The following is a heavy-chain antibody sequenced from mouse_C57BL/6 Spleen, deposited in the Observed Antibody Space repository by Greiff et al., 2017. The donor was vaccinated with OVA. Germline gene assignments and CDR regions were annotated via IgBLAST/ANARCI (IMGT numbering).Heavy chain of an antibody. V-gene: IGHV1-39*01. CDR1: GYSFTDYN. CDR2: INPNYGTT. J-gene: IGHJ4*01. CDR3: AKVRDYSMDY. D-gene: IGHD1-1*01. Sequence: EVKLVESGPELVKPGASVKISCKASGYSFTDYNMNWVKQSNGKSLEWIGVINPNYGTTSYNQKFKGKATLTVDQSSSTAYMQLDSLTSEDSGVYYCAKVRDYSMDYWGQGTSVTVSS.